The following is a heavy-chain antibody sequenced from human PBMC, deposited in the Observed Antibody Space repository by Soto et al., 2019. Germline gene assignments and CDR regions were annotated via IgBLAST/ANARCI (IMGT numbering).Heavy chain of an antibody. CDR1: GFAVSSSY. D-gene: IGHD2-21*02. CDR2: IYREGNT. J-gene: IGHJ4*02. Sequence: EVQLVESGGGLVQPGGSLTLSCAASGFAVSSSYMGWVRQAPGKGLEWVSSIYREGNTYYADSVRDRFTVSTDNSKDTLYLQMNSLRVDDTAVYYCARGAGYCGGDCYYFDYWGQGTLVTVSS. CDR3: ARGAGYCGGDCYYFDY. V-gene: IGHV3-66*01.